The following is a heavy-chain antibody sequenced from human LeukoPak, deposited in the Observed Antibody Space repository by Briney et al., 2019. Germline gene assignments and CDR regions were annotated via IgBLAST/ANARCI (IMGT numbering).Heavy chain of an antibody. CDR1: GFTFSTYG. J-gene: IGHJ6*03. CDR2: IGGSGGGT. D-gene: IGHD6-13*01. Sequence: PGGSLRLSCAASGFTFSTYGMSWVRQAPGKGLEWVSAIGGSGGGTYYADSVKGRFIISRDNSKNTLYLQMNSLRAEDTAVYYCARCGDSSSRHTYYYYYYMDVWGKGTTVTISS. V-gene: IGHV3-23*01. CDR3: ARCGDSSSRHTYYYYYYMDV.